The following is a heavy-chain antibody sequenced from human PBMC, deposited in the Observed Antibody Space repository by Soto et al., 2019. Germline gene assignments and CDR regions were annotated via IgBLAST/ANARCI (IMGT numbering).Heavy chain of an antibody. CDR1: GFTFSSYA. CDR3: ARNRGYSSSWDRGAFDI. CDR2: ISYDGSNK. J-gene: IGHJ3*02. Sequence: QVQLVESGGGVVQPGRSLRLSCAASGFTFSSYAMYWVRQAPGKGLEWVAVISYDGSNKYYADSVKGRFTISRDNSKNTLYLQMNSLRAEDTAVYYCARNRGYSSSWDRGAFDIWGQGTMVTVSS. D-gene: IGHD6-13*01. V-gene: IGHV3-30-3*01.